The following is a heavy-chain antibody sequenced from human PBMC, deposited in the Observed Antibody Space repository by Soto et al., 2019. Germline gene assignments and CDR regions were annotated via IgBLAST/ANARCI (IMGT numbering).Heavy chain of an antibody. CDR1: GYTFTGYY. CDR3: ARAPVSSTVTTPYFDY. CDR2: INPNSGGT. Sequence: GASVKVSCKASGYTFTGYYMHWVRQAPGQGLEWMGWINPNSGGTNYAQKFQGRVTMTRDTSISTAYMELSRLRSDDTAVYYCARAPVSSTVTTPYFDYWGQGTLVTVSS. J-gene: IGHJ4*02. V-gene: IGHV1-2*02. D-gene: IGHD4-17*01.